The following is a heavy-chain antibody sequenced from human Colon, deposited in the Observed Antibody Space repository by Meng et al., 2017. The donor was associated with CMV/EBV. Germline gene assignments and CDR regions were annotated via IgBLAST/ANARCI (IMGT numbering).Heavy chain of an antibody. V-gene: IGHV3-21*01. CDR3: ARVRDSAIDY. CDR1: GFTFSDHY. J-gene: IGHJ4*02. Sequence: GESLKISCAASGFTFSDHYMDWVRQAPGKGLEWVSSISSSSSYIYYADSVKGRFTISRDNAKNSLYLQMNSLRAEDTAVYYCARVRDSAIDYWGQGTLVTVSS. CDR2: ISSSSSYI. D-gene: IGHD2-15*01.